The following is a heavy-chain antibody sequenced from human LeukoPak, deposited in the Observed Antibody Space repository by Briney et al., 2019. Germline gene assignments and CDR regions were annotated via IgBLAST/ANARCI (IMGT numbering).Heavy chain of an antibody. V-gene: IGHV4-38-2*02. J-gene: IGHJ5*02. D-gene: IGHD6-13*01. Sequence: PSETLSLTCTASGYSISSGYYWGWIRQPPGKGLEWTGNIYPSGTTYYNPSLKTRVTISVDTSKNQFSLKLSSVTAADTAVYFCARAYSSSWYFNWFDPWGQGTLVTVSS. CDR2: IYPSGTT. CDR1: GYSISSGYY. CDR3: ARAYSSSWYFNWFDP.